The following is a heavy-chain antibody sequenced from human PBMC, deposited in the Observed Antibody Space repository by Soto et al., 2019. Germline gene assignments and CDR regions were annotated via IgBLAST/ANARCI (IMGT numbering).Heavy chain of an antibody. CDR2: INSDGSST. V-gene: IGHV3-74*01. CDR3: ARERGYSGYDRIDY. D-gene: IGHD5-12*01. J-gene: IGHJ4*02. Sequence: PGGSLRLSCAASGFTFSSYWMHWVRQAPGKGLVWVSRINSDGSSTSYADSVKGRFTISRDNAKNTLYLQMNSLRAEDTAVYYCARERGYSGYDRIDYWGQGTLVTVSS. CDR1: GFTFSSYW.